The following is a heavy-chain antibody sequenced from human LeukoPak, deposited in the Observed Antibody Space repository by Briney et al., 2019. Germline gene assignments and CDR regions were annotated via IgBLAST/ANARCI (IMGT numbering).Heavy chain of an antibody. CDR3: ARDVLTPNSYGMDV. V-gene: IGHV3-48*03. CDR1: GFTFSSYE. D-gene: IGHD4-23*01. CDR2: ISSSGSTI. Sequence: GSLRLPCAASGFTFSSYEMNWVRQAPGKGLEWVSYISSSGSTIYYADSVKGRFTISRDNAKNSLYLQMNSLRAEDTAVYYCARDVLTPNSYGMDVWGQGTTVTVSS. J-gene: IGHJ6*02.